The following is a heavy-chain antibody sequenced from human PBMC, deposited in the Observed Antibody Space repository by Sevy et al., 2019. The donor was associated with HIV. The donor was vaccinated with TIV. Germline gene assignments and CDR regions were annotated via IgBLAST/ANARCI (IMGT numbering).Heavy chain of an antibody. CDR2: ISSNGGTV. CDR3: ANLDEY. CDR1: GFTFRNHE. V-gene: IGHV3-48*03. Sequence: GGSLRLSCAASGFTFRNHEMNWVRQAPGKGLEWLSYISSNGGTVYYADSVRGRFTISRDNAKNSHYLQMNSLRAEDTALYYCANLDEYWGQGTLVTVSS. J-gene: IGHJ4*02.